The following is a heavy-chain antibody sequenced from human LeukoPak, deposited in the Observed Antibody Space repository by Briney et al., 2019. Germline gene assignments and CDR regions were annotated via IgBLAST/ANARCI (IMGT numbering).Heavy chain of an antibody. CDR2: IYHSGST. CDR3: ARLNGRTVVPDF. CDR1: GYSISSGYY. V-gene: IGHV4-38-2*01. Sequence: SETLSLTCAVSGYSISSGYYWGWIRQPPGKGLEWIGSIYHSGSTYYNPSLKSRVTISVDTSKHQFSLKLSSVTAADTAVYYCARLNGRTVVPDFWGQGTLVTVSS. D-gene: IGHD4-23*01. J-gene: IGHJ4*02.